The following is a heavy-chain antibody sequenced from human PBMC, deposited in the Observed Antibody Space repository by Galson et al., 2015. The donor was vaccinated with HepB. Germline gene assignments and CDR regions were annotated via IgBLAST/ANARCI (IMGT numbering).Heavy chain of an antibody. Sequence: SLRLSCAVSGFTFRTYPMHWVRQTPGKGLEWVAVISFDGSNNYYADSVKGRFTISRDNSKNTLYLQMNSLRAEDTAVYYCVRETGEFEYPFYYWGQGTLVTVSS. J-gene: IGHJ4*02. V-gene: IGHV3-30*04. D-gene: IGHD7-27*01. CDR1: GFTFRTYP. CDR3: VRETGEFEYPFYY. CDR2: ISFDGSNN.